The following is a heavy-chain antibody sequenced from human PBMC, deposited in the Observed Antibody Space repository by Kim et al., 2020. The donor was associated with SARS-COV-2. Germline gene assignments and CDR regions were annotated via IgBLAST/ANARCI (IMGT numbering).Heavy chain of an antibody. CDR2: ISYDGSNK. CDR3: AKVSDVDYDFWSGPGAFEI. V-gene: IGHV3-30*18. Sequence: GGSLRLSCAASGFTFSSYGMHWVRQAPGKGLEWVAVISYDGSNKYYADSVKGRFTISRDNSKNTLYLQMNSLRAEDTAVYYCAKVSDVDYDFWSGPGAFEIWGQGTMVTVSS. J-gene: IGHJ3*02. D-gene: IGHD3-3*01. CDR1: GFTFSSYG.